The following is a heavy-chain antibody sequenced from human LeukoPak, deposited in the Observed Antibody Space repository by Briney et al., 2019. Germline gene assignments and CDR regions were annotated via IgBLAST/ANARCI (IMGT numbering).Heavy chain of an antibody. CDR1: GFTFSSFW. CDR3: ATGSGLWSPDY. V-gene: IGHV3-74*01. J-gene: IGHJ4*02. Sequence: GGSLRLSCAASGFTFSSFWMHWVRQAPGKGLVWVSRINSDGSITTYADSVKGRFTISRDNAKNTVYLQLSSLRAEDTAVYYCATGSGLWSPDYWGQGTLVTVSS. D-gene: IGHD5-18*01. CDR2: INSDGSIT.